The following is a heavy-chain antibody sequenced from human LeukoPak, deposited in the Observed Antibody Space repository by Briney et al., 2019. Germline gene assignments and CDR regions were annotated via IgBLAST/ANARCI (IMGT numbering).Heavy chain of an antibody. CDR1: GFTFSSYA. Sequence: GGSLRLSCAASGFTFSSYAVSWVRQAPGKGLEWVSAISGSGGSTYYADSAKGRFTISRDNSKNTLYLQMNSLRAEDTAVYYCALNPRATVTTIRDYWGQGTLVTVSS. J-gene: IGHJ4*02. CDR2: ISGSGGST. CDR3: ALNPRATVTTIRDY. V-gene: IGHV3-23*01. D-gene: IGHD4-17*01.